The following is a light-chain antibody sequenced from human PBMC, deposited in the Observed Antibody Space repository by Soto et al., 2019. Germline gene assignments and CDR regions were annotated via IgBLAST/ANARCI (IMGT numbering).Light chain of an antibody. CDR1: QSVSSSY. J-gene: IGKJ4*01. V-gene: IGKV3-15*01. Sequence: ELVLTQTPGTLSLSPGERVTLSCRARQSVSSSYLAWYRQKPGQAPXLXXYGASTRATDIPPRFSGSGSGTEFTLTITSLQSEDFAAYYGQQYKNWPPLTFGGGTKVDIK. CDR2: GAS. CDR3: QQYKNWPPLT.